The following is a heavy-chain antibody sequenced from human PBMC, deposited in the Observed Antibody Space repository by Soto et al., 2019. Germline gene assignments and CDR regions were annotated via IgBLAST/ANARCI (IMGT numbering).Heavy chain of an antibody. CDR1: GGTLSRYA. V-gene: IGHV1-69*01. CDR3: ARVVGALGHWFDP. D-gene: IGHD1-26*01. Sequence: GASVKVSCQASGGTLSRYAISWVRQAPGQGLEWMGGIIPIFGTANYAQKFQGRVTITADESTSTAYMELSSLRSEDTAVYYCARVVGALGHWFDPWGQGTLVTVS. J-gene: IGHJ5*02. CDR2: IIPIFGTA.